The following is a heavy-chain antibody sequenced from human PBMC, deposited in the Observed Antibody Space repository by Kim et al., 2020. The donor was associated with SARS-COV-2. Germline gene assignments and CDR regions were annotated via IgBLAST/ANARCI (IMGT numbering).Heavy chain of an antibody. Sequence: GGSLRLSCAASGFTFSSYGMHWVRQAPGKGLEWVAVISYDGSNKYYADSVKGRFTISRDNSKNTLYLQMNSLRAEDTAVYYCAKDNQRYFDWLPYYFDY. V-gene: IGHV3-30*18. CDR2: ISYDGSNK. CDR1: GFTFSSYG. CDR3: AKDNQRYFDWLPYYFDY. J-gene: IGHJ4*01. D-gene: IGHD3-9*01.